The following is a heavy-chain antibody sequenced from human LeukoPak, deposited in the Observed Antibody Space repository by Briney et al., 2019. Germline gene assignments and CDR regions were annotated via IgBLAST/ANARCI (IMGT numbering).Heavy chain of an antibody. Sequence: PSETLSLTCIVSGYSISSGYYWVWIRQPPGKGLEWIGSIYHSGSTLYNPSLKSRVTISVDTSKNKFSLKLSSVTAADTAIYHCARDQPYMDVWGEGTTVTVSS. CDR2: IYHSGST. V-gene: IGHV4-38-2*02. CDR1: GYSISSGYY. CDR3: ARDQPYMDV. J-gene: IGHJ6*03.